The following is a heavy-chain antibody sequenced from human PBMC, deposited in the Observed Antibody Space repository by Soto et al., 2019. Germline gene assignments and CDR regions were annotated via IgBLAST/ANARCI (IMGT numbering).Heavy chain of an antibody. V-gene: IGHV3-11*01. J-gene: IGHJ2*01. Sequence: QVQLVESGGGLVKPGGSLRLSCAASGFTFSDYYMTWIRQAPGKGLEWVSYINMGGTTVYYADSVKGRFTIPRDNAENSLFLQMNSLRVEDMAVYYCAKENWYPDLWGRGTLVTVSS. CDR3: AKENWYPDL. CDR1: GFTFSDYY. CDR2: INMGGTTV.